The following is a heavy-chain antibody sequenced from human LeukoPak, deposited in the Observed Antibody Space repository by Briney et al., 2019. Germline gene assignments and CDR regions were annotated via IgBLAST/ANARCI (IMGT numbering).Heavy chain of an antibody. V-gene: IGHV4-59*01. CDR3: ARGTVDTAMAFDY. D-gene: IGHD5-18*01. Sequence: SETLSLTCTVSGGSISSYYWSWIRQPPGKGLEWIGYIYYSGSTNYNPSLKSRVTISVDTSKNQLSLKLSSVTAADTAVYYCARGTVDTAMAFDYWGQGTLVTVSS. CDR1: GGSISSYY. J-gene: IGHJ4*02. CDR2: IYYSGST.